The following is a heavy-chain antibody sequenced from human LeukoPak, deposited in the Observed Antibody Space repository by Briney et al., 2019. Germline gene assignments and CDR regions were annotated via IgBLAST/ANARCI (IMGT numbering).Heavy chain of an antibody. CDR3: ARDPTRRFDL. Sequence: PGGSLRLSSATPGFTFSSYWMTWVRQAPGKGLEWVASIVEDGSETYYLDSVKGRFTFSRDNAKNSLYLQMNSLRGEETAVYYCARDPTRRFDLWGQGTLVTVSS. V-gene: IGHV3-7*01. CDR1: GFTFSSYW. CDR2: IVEDGSET. J-gene: IGHJ4*02.